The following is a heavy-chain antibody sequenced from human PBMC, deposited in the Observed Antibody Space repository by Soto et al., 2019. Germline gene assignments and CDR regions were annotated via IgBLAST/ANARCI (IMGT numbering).Heavy chain of an antibody. CDR1: AYPFTSYG. D-gene: IGHD2-15*01. Sequence: QVQLVQSGVEVKNPGASVRVSCKASAYPFTSYGISWVRQAPGQGLEWMGWISVYNGNTNYAREFQGRVTLTTDTSTSTADMELRSLRSDDTAVYYCARGFLSVLPYYYCYLDVWGQGTTVIVSS. CDR2: ISVYNGNT. J-gene: IGHJ6*02. V-gene: IGHV1-18*01. CDR3: ARGFLSVLPYYYCYLDV.